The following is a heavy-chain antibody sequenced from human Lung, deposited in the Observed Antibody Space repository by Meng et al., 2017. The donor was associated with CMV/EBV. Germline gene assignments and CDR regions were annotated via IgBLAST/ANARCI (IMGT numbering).Heavy chain of an antibody. D-gene: IGHD2-21*01. Sequence: GESXKISCAASGFTFSSYSMNWVRQAPGKGLEWVSSISSSGTYIYYADSVKGRFTISRDNAQNSLYLQMNSLRAEDTAVYYCARDVSPRSSAYFAIYYFYALDVWGQGTTVTFSS. CDR2: ISSSGTYI. V-gene: IGHV3-21*01. J-gene: IGHJ6*01. CDR3: ARDVSPRSSAYFAIYYFYALDV. CDR1: GFTFSSYS.